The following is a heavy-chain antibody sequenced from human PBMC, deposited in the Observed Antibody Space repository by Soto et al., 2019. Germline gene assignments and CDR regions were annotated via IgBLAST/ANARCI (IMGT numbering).Heavy chain of an antibody. CDR2: IYHIGSP. V-gene: IGHV4-31*02. CDR3: VRDRALDSSGHWFDT. J-gene: IGHJ5*02. Sequence: WIWIRQHPGRGLEWIGYIYHIGSPSYNPSLENRVTISLDTSKNQFSLNLTSVTAADTAIYYCVRDRALDSSGHWFDTWGQGILVTVSS. D-gene: IGHD6-19*01.